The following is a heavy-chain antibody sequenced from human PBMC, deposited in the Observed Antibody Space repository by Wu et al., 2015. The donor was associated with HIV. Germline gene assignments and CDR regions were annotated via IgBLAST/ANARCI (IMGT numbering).Heavy chain of an antibody. D-gene: IGHD6-19*01. CDR3: ARALYYLVAGPYVFDY. Sequence: QVQLVQSGAEVKKPGASVKVSCKASGYTFTGYYMHWVRQAPGQGLEWMGWINPNSGGTNYAQKFQGRVTMTRDTSISTAYMELSRLRSDDTAVYYCARALYYLVAGPYVFDYWGQGTLVTVSS. J-gene: IGHJ4*02. CDR1: GYTFTGYY. V-gene: IGHV1-2*02. CDR2: INPNSGGT.